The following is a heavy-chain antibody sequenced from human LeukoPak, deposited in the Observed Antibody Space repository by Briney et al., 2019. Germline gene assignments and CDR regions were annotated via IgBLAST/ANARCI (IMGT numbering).Heavy chain of an antibody. CDR1: GFTFSSYG. Sequence: GGSLRLSCGASGFTFSSYGMHWVRQAPGKGLEWVAVISYDGSNKYYVDSVKGRFTISRDNSKNTLYLQMNSLRAEDTAVYYCAKEEIPGVVTGADYWGQGTLVTVSS. J-gene: IGHJ4*02. CDR2: ISYDGSNK. D-gene: IGHD4-23*01. V-gene: IGHV3-30*18. CDR3: AKEEIPGVVTGADY.